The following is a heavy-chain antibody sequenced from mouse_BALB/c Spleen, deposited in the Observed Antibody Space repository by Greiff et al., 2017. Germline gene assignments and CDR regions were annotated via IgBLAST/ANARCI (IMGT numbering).Heavy chain of an antibody. CDR2: ISSGGST. D-gene: IGHD2-4*01. J-gene: IGHJ2*01. CDR1: GFTFSSYA. CDR3: AREGVDYAFDY. V-gene: IGHV5-6-5*01. Sequence: EVQLVESGGGLVKPGGSLKLSCAASGFTFSSYAMSWVRQTPEKRLEWVASISSGGSTYYPDSVKGRFTISRDNARNSLYLQMSSLRSEDTAMYYCAREGVDYAFDYWGQGTTLTVSS.